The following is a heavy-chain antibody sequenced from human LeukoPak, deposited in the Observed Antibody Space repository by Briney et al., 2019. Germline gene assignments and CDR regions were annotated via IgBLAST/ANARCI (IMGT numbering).Heavy chain of an antibody. J-gene: IGHJ4*02. D-gene: IGHD3-10*01. CDR3: ARDLYGSGSPDFDY. Sequence: PETLSLTCTVSGYSISSGYYWGWIRQPPGKGLEWIGSIYHSGSTYYNPSLKSRVTISVDTSKNQFSLKLSSVTAADTAVYYCARDLYGSGSPDFDYWGQGTLVTVSS. CDR2: IYHSGST. CDR1: GYSISSGYY. V-gene: IGHV4-38-2*02.